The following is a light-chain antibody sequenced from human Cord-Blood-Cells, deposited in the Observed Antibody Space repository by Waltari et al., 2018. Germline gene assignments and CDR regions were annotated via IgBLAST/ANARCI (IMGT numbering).Light chain of an antibody. Sequence: QSALTQPASVSGSPGQSITTSCTGTSIDVGGYNYASWYQQHPGKAPKLMIYDVSKRPSGVSNRFSGSKSGNTASLTISGLQAEDEADYYCSSYTSSSTLVFGGGTKLTVL. CDR1: SIDVGGYNY. V-gene: IGLV2-14*01. CDR2: DVS. J-gene: IGLJ3*02. CDR3: SSYTSSSTLV.